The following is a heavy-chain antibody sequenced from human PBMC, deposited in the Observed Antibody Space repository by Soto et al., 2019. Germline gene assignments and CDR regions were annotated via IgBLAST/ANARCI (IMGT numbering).Heavy chain of an antibody. CDR1: GGSISNGGYY. J-gene: IGHJ3*02. CDR3: GRDDCENNEYDAFDI. V-gene: IGHV4-30-4*07. CDR2: IYYSGST. Sequence: PSETMSLTCTVSGGSISNGGYYWSWISQQPGKVLEWIGYIYYSGSTNYNPPLKSRVTISMDGSKNQFSLKLSSVTAADTAVYYCGRDDCENNEYDAFDIWGQGTMVTVSS. D-gene: IGHD2-21*02.